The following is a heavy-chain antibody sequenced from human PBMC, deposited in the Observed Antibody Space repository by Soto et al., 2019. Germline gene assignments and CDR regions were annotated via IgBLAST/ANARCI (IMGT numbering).Heavy chain of an antibody. J-gene: IGHJ6*02. CDR2: IIPIFGTA. Sequence: QVQLVQSGAEVKKPGSSVKVSCKASGGTFSSYAISWVRQAPGQGLEWMGGIIPIFGTANYAQKFQGRVTITADESTNTAYMELSSLRSEDTAVYYCARRRHCSSTSCSPYYYYGMDVWGQGTTVTVSS. D-gene: IGHD2-2*01. CDR3: ARRRHCSSTSCSPYYYYGMDV. V-gene: IGHV1-69*01. CDR1: GGTFSSYA.